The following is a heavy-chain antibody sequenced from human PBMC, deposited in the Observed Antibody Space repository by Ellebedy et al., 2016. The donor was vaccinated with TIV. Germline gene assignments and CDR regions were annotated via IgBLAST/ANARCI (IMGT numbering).Heavy chain of an antibody. Sequence: SETLSLXCTVSGDSISSGDHYWSWLRQYPGKGLEWIGNIYYSESTYYNPSLKSRLTISVDTSKSQFSLRLSSVTAADTALYYCARARVNRDIAYGNWFDPWGQGTLVTVSS. CDR1: GDSISSGDHY. J-gene: IGHJ5*02. CDR3: ARARVNRDIAYGNWFDP. D-gene: IGHD2-15*01. CDR2: IYYSEST. V-gene: IGHV4-31*03.